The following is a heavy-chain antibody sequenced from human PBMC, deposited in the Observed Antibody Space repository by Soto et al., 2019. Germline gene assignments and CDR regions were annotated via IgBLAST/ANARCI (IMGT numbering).Heavy chain of an antibody. Sequence: GSLRLSCPASVFTFTRYSMNWVRQAPGTGLEWVASISSTTNYIYYGDSMKGRFTISRDNAKNSLYLEMNSLRAEDTAVYYCARESEDLTSNFDYWGQGTLVTVP. J-gene: IGHJ4*02. CDR3: ARESEDLTSNFDY. CDR1: VFTFTRYS. CDR2: ISSTTNYI. V-gene: IGHV3-21*06.